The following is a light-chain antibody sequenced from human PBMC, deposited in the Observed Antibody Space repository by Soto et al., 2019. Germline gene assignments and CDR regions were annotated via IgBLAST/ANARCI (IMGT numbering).Light chain of an antibody. Sequence: QSALTQPASVSGAPGQSITISCAGTMRDIGAYNLVSWYQQHPGKAPQLIIYEVRNRPSGISFRFSGSKSGNTASLTISGLQAEDEADYYCSSFTSQSTIIFGGGTKLTVL. V-gene: IGLV2-14*03. CDR3: SSFTSQSTII. J-gene: IGLJ2*01. CDR1: MRDIGAYNL. CDR2: EVR.